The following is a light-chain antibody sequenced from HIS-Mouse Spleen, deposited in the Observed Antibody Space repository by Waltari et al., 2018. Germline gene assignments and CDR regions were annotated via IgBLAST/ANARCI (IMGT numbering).Light chain of an antibody. CDR2: DVS. J-gene: IGLJ2*01. V-gene: IGLV2-11*01. CDR3: CSYAGSYTVV. Sequence: QSALTQPRPVSGSPGQSVTISCTGTISDVGGYNYVSWYQQHPGKAPKLMIYDVSKRPSGVPDRFSGSKSGNTASLTISGLQAEDEADYYCCSYAGSYTVVFGGGTKLTVL. CDR1: ISDVGGYNY.